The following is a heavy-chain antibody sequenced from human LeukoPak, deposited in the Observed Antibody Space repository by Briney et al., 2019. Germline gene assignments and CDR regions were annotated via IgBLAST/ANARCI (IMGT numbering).Heavy chain of an antibody. Sequence: TSETLSLTCAVYGGSFSGYYWSWIRQHPGKGLEWIGYIYYSGSTYYNPSLKSRVTMSVDTSENQFSLKLSSVTAADTAVYYCATTVGSYFDYWSQGTLVTVSS. CDR1: GGSFSGYY. CDR3: ATTVGSYFDY. J-gene: IGHJ4*02. CDR2: IYYSGST. D-gene: IGHD3-16*01. V-gene: IGHV4-31*11.